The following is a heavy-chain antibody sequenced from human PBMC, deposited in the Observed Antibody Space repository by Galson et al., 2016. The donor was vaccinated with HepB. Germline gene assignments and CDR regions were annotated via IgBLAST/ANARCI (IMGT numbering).Heavy chain of an antibody. CDR3: ARRSAYGGSKFDY. V-gene: IGHV2-5*02. Sequence: PALVKPTQTLTLTCTFSGFSLSTSEVGVGWIRQPPGKALEWLALIYWDDDKRYSPSLKCRLTITKDTSKNQVVLTMTNMDPVETARYYCARRSAYGGSKFDYGGQGTLVTVSS. CDR2: IYWDDDK. CDR1: GFSLSTSEVG. J-gene: IGHJ4*02. D-gene: IGHD4-23*01.